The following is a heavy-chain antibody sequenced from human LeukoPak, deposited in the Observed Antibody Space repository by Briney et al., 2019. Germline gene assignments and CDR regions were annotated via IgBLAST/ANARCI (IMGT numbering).Heavy chain of an antibody. CDR1: GFTFSNFW. V-gene: IGHV3-74*01. J-gene: IGHJ4*02. D-gene: IGHD5-24*01. Sequence: GGSLRLSCAASGFTFSNFWLHWVRQAPGKGLEWVSRITSDGSNINYADSVQGRFTISRDNARNTLYLQMNSLRAEDTAVYYCAKTSRDGYNKYYFDYWGQGTLVTVSS. CDR2: ITSDGSNI. CDR3: AKTSRDGYNKYYFDY.